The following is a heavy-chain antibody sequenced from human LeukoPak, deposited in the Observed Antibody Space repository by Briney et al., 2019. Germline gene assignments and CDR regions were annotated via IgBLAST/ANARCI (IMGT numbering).Heavy chain of an antibody. CDR1: DYTFSGSA. D-gene: IGHD6-13*01. Sequence: GGSLRLSCAASDYTFSGSAMHWVRQASGRGLEWVGRIRDKANTYATSYAASVKGRFTISRDDLKNTAYLQMNSLKTEDTALYYCTREVGSWFDYWGQGTLVTVSS. CDR3: TREVGSWFDY. CDR2: IRDKANTYAT. J-gene: IGHJ4*02. V-gene: IGHV3-73*01.